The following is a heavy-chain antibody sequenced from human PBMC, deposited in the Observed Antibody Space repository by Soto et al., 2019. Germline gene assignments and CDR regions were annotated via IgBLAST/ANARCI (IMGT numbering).Heavy chain of an antibody. V-gene: IGHV4-34*01. CDR2: INHSGST. D-gene: IGHD5-12*01. CDR3: ARAGTPVNIVATTFDY. CDR1: GGSLSGYY. J-gene: IGHJ4*02. Sequence: QVQLQQWGAGLLKPSETLSLTCAVYGGSLSGYYWSWIRQPPGKGLEWIGQINHSGSTNYNPSLKSRVTISVDTSKNPFSLKLSSVTAADTAVYYCARAGTPVNIVATTFDYWGQGTLVTVSS.